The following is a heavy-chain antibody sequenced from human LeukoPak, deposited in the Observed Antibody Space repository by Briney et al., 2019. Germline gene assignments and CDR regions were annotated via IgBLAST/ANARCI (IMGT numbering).Heavy chain of an antibody. D-gene: IGHD4-17*01. CDR2: INRDGSQT. J-gene: IGHJ5*02. CDR3: ARDLGYGALDP. Sequence: GESLRLSCAASGFTFSSYWMNWVRQAPGKGLEWVALINRDGSQTNYVDSVKGRLTISRDNAENSLYLQMNSLRAEDTAVYYCARDLGYGALDPWGQGTLVTVSS. V-gene: IGHV3-7*01. CDR1: GFTFSSYW.